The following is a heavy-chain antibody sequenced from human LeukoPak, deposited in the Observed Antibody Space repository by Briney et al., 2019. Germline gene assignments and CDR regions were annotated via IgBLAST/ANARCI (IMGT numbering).Heavy chain of an antibody. CDR3: ARVSRGDYVGYYCYYYGMDV. J-gene: IGHJ6*02. CDR1: GYTFTSYA. CDR2: INAGNGNT. D-gene: IGHD4-17*01. V-gene: IGHV1-3*01. Sequence: ASVKVSCKASGYTFTSYAMHWVRQAPGQRLEWMGWINAGNGNTKYSQKFQGRVTITRDTSASTAYMELSSLRSEDTAVYYCARVSRGDYVGYYCYYYGMDVWGQGTTVTVSS.